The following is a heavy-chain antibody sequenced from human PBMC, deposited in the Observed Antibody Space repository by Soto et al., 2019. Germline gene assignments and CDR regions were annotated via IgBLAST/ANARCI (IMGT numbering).Heavy chain of an antibody. CDR2: IYYSGST. D-gene: IGHD5-18*01. CDR1: GGSISSGGYY. J-gene: IGHJ4*02. CDR3: ARGAYSYVALNPYPFDY. V-gene: IGHV4-31*03. Sequence: QVQLQESGPGLVKPSQTLSLTCTVSGGSISSGGYYWSWIRQHPGKGLEWIGYIYYSGSTYYNPSLKSRVTISVDTSKNQFSLKLSSVTAADTAVYYCARGAYSYVALNPYPFDYWGQGTLVTVSS.